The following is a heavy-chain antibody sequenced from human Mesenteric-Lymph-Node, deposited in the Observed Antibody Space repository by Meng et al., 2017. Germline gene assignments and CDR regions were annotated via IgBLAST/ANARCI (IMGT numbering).Heavy chain of an antibody. Sequence: PSTSPSLTGVACGGSFSCYSWRWTRQPPGKGLEWIGKINHSGSTNYNPSLKSRVTISVDTSKNQFSLKLSSVTAADTAVYYCARRYGASAYNWFDPWGQGTLVTVSS. V-gene: IGHV4-34*01. CDR1: GGSFSCYS. J-gene: IGHJ5*02. CDR3: ARRYGASAYNWFDP. CDR2: INHSGST. D-gene: IGHD4-17*01.